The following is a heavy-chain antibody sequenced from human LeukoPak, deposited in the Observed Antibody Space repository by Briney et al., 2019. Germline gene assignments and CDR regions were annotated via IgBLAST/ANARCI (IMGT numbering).Heavy chain of an antibody. CDR2: IKQDGTEK. V-gene: IGHV3-7*01. CDR3: AKVPSGSYRDFYRNWFDP. Sequence: LPGESLRLSCAASGFTFTTYWMSWVRQAPGKGLEWVANIKQDGTEKYYVDSVKGRFTISRDNAKNSLYLQMNSLRAEDTAVYYCAKVPSGSYRDFYRNWFDPWGQGTLVTVSS. D-gene: IGHD1-26*01. CDR1: GFTFTTYW. J-gene: IGHJ5*02.